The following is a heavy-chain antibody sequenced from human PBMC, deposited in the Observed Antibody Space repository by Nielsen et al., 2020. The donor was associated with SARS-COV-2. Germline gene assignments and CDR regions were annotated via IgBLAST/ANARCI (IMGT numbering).Heavy chain of an antibody. CDR2: IYSSGST. V-gene: IGHV4-39*07. CDR1: GGSISSSSYY. CDR3: ARVRAIVVVPAAMPVVVWFDP. Sequence: SETLSLTCTVSGGSISSSSYYWGWIRQPPGKGLEWIGSIYSSGSTYYNPSLKSRVTISVDTSKNQFSLKLSSVTAADTAVYYCARVRAIVVVPAAMPVVVWFDPWGQGTLVTVSS. D-gene: IGHD2-2*01. J-gene: IGHJ5*02.